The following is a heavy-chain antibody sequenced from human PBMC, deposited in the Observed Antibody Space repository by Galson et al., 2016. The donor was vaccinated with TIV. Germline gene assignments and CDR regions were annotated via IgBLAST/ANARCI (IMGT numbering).Heavy chain of an antibody. D-gene: IGHD3-3*01. Sequence: SLRLSCAASGFIFSSYGMNWVRQAPGKGLEWISHINYNSQTIYYADSVKGRFTISRDNAKNSLFLQMDSLKAEDTAVYFCARWGIRLLWRGYSHDSGIYSPEFDFWGRGTLSPSPQ. J-gene: IGHJ4*02. CDR1: GFIFSSYG. CDR3: ARWGIRLLWRGYSHDSGIYSPEFDF. V-gene: IGHV3-48*04. CDR2: INYNSQTI.